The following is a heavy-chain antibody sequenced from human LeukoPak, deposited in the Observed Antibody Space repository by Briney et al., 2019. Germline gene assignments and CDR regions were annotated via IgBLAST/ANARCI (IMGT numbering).Heavy chain of an antibody. D-gene: IGHD3-22*01. Sequence: GESLKISCKGSGYSFTKYWIGWVRQMPGKGLEWMGIIYPGDSDTRYSPSFQGQVTISADKSISTAYLQWSSLKASDTAMYYCATPYYYDSSGYIHDAFDIWGQGIMVTVSS. V-gene: IGHV5-51*01. CDR3: ATPYYYDSSGYIHDAFDI. CDR2: IYPGDSDT. J-gene: IGHJ3*02. CDR1: GYSFTKYW.